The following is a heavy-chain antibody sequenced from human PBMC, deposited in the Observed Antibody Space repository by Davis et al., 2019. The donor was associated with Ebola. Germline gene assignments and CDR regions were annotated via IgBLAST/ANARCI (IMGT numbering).Heavy chain of an antibody. CDR1: GFTFSDYY. CDR3: ARDYSDDLYYYYYMDV. V-gene: IGHV3-11*04. CDR2: ISSSGSNV. D-gene: IGHD4-11*01. J-gene: IGHJ6*03. Sequence: GGSLRLSCAASGFTFSDYYMSWIRQAPGRGLEWVSYISSSGSNVYYADSVKGRFTISRDNAKKSVYLQMNSLRAEDTAVYYCARDYSDDLYYYYYMDVWGKGTTVTVSS.